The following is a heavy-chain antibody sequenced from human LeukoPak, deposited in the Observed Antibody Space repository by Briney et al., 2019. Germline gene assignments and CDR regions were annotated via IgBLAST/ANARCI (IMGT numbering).Heavy chain of an antibody. J-gene: IGHJ5*02. Sequence: ASVKVSCKASGYTFTSYYMHWVRQAPGQGLEWMGIINPSGGSTSCAQKFQGRVTMTRDTSTSTVFMELSSLRSEDTAVYYCARDLSRYCSSTSCYSGWFDPWGQGTLVTVSS. CDR1: GYTFTSYY. V-gene: IGHV1-46*03. CDR2: INPSGGST. D-gene: IGHD2-2*01. CDR3: ARDLSRYCSSTSCYSGWFDP.